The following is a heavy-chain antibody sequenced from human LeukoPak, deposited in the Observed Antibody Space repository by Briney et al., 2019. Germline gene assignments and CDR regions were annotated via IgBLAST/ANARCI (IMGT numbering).Heavy chain of an antibody. Sequence: GASVKVSCKASGGTFMTDVFSWVRQAPGQALEWMGGIIPISDSPHSAQRFQGRVTITADKSTSTVNMELSNLTSEDTAVYYCARGRGDFWSRDAFDIWGQGTMVTVSS. CDR3: ARGRGDFWSRDAFDI. J-gene: IGHJ3*02. V-gene: IGHV1-69*06. D-gene: IGHD3-3*01. CDR2: IIPISDSP. CDR1: GGTFMTDV.